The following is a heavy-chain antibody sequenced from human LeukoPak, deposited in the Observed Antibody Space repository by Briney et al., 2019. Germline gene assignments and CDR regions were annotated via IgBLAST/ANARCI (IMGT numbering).Heavy chain of an antibody. CDR2: IIPIFGTV. Sequence: SVKVSCKASGGTFSSYAISWVRQAPGQGLEWMGGIIPIFGTVNYAQKFQGRVTITADESTSTAYMELSSLRSEDTAVHYCARDWSVGATYYFDYWGQGTLVTVSS. CDR3: ARDWSVGATYYFDY. V-gene: IGHV1-69*01. CDR1: GGTFSSYA. D-gene: IGHD1-26*01. J-gene: IGHJ4*02.